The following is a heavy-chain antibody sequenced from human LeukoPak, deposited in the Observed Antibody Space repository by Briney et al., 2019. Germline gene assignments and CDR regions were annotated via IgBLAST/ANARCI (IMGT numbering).Heavy chain of an antibody. V-gene: IGHV1-2*02. CDR3: ARVAWLSSGSYCC. CDR1: GYTFTGYY. CDR2: INPNSGGT. Sequence: ASVKVSCKASGYTFTGYYVQWVRQAPGQGLEWMGWINPNSGGTNYAQKFQGRVTMTRDTSISTAYMELNRLRSDDTAVYYCARVAWLSSGSYCCWGQGTLVTVSS. J-gene: IGHJ4*02. D-gene: IGHD1-26*01.